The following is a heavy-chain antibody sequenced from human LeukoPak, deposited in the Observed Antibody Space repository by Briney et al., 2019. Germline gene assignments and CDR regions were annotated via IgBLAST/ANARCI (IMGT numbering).Heavy chain of an antibody. Sequence: SETLSLTCTVSGGSISSGSYYWSWIRQPPGKGLEWIGRIYTSGSTNYNPSLKSRVTISVDTSKNQFSLKLSSVTAADTAVYYCARALVDYYDSSGYYPPAWYFDLWGRGTLVTVSS. J-gene: IGHJ2*01. CDR3: ARALVDYYDSSGYYPPAWYFDL. CDR2: IYTSGST. V-gene: IGHV4-61*02. D-gene: IGHD3-22*01. CDR1: GGSISSGSYY.